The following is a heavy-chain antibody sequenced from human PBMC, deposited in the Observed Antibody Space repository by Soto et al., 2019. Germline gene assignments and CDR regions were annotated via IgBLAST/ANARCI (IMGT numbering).Heavy chain of an antibody. D-gene: IGHD5-18*01. J-gene: IGHJ4*02. CDR3: ASRRGYSMGELHS. Sequence: QVQLVQSGAEVKKPGASVKVSCKASGYTFTSYGISWVRQAPGQGLEWMGWITAYNGNTNYAQKHQGRVTMTTATXTITGYMELRSPRSADSAVYYCASRRGYSMGELHSWGQGTLVS. V-gene: IGHV1-18*01. CDR1: GYTFTSYG. CDR2: ITAYNGNT.